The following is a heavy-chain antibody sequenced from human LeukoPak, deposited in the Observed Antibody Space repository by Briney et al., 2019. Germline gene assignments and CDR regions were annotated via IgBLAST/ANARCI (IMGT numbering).Heavy chain of an antibody. CDR3: ASSSVRYYYDSSGYYFDY. J-gene: IGHJ4*02. Sequence: GGSLRLSCAASGFTFSIYWMSWVRQAPGKGLEWVANMKQDGSEKYYVDSVKGRFTISRDNAKNSLYLQMNSLRAEDTAVYYCASSSVRYYYDSSGYYFDYWGQGTLVTVSS. CDR1: GFTFSIYW. CDR2: MKQDGSEK. D-gene: IGHD3-22*01. V-gene: IGHV3-7*01.